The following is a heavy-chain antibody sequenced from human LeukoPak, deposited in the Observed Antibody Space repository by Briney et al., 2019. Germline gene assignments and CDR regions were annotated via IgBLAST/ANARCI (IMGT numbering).Heavy chain of an antibody. Sequence: GGSLRLSCAASEFTFSSFGMHWVRQAPGKGLEWVAVIWYDGSNKYYADSVEGRFTISRDNSKNTLYLQMNSLRAEDTAVYYCARDGVAPGIYFDYWGQGTLVTVSS. J-gene: IGHJ4*02. D-gene: IGHD3-3*01. V-gene: IGHV3-33*08. CDR2: IWYDGSNK. CDR1: EFTFSSFG. CDR3: ARDGVAPGIYFDY.